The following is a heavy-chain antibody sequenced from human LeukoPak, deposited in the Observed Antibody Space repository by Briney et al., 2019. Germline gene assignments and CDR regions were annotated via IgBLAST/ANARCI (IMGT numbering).Heavy chain of an antibody. V-gene: IGHV1-69*05. J-gene: IGHJ4*02. CDR1: GGTFSSYA. D-gene: IGHD3-22*01. CDR3: ARVREGYYDRSGYYFDY. Sequence: GSSVKVSCKASGGTFSSYAISWVRQAPGQGLEWMGGIIPIFGTANYAQKFQGRVTITTDESTSTAYVELSSLRSEDTAVYYCARVREGYYDRSGYYFDYWGQGTLVTVSS. CDR2: IIPIFGTA.